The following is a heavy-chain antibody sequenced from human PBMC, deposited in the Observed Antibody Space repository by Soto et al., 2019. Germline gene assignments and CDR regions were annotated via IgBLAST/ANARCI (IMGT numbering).Heavy chain of an antibody. D-gene: IGHD3-22*01. CDR3: ARHHYDDSGGVLTWFAP. V-gene: IGHV4-31*03. J-gene: IGHJ5*02. Sequence: SETLSLTCTVSGGSTSSSGYYWSWIRQHPEKGLEWIGYISYSGSTYYTPSLRSRVIISGDTSKHQFSLKLSSVTAAGTAIYYCARHHYDDSGGVLTWFAPWGQGIVVTVSS. CDR1: GGSTSSSGYY. CDR2: ISYSGST.